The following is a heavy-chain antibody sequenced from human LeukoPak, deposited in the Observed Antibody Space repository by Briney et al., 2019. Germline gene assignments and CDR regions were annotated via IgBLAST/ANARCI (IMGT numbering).Heavy chain of an antibody. CDR3: ATPGYCSGGSCYP. Sequence: ASVKVSSKVSGYTVTQLSMHFVRQAPGKGLEWMGGFDPEDGETIYAQKFQGRLTMTEDASTDTAYMELSRLRCQDTAVYYYATPGYCSGGSCYPWGQGNLVTVSS. V-gene: IGHV1-24*01. D-gene: IGHD2-15*01. J-gene: IGHJ5*02. CDR1: GYTVTQLS. CDR2: FDPEDGET.